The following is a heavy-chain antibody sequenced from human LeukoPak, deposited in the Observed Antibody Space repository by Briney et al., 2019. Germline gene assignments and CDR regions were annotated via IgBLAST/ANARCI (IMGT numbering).Heavy chain of an antibody. Sequence: GGSLRLSCAASGFKFNNLWMTWFRQAPGKGLEWVANIKEDGSEKNYVDSVKGRFTISRDNAKNSLYLQMNSLRAEDTAVYYCASGGGWVFNNWGQGTLVTVSS. V-gene: IGHV3-7*01. CDR1: GFKFNNLW. D-gene: IGHD6-19*01. J-gene: IGHJ4*02. CDR3: ASGGGWVFNN. CDR2: IKEDGSEK.